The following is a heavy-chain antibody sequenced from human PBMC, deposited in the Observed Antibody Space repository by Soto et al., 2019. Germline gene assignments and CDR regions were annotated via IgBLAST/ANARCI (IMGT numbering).Heavy chain of an antibody. CDR1: GFTFSSYG. CDR2: IWYDGSNK. V-gene: IGHV3-33*01. J-gene: IGHJ6*02. Sequence: QVQLVESGGGVVQPGRSLRLSCAASGFTFSSYGMHWVRQAPGKGLEWVAVIWYDGSNKYYADSVKGRFTISRDNSKNALYLQMNSLRAEYTAVYYCARDKGSLYTHYYYYGMDVWGQGTTVTVSS. CDR3: ARDKGSLYTHYYYYGMDV.